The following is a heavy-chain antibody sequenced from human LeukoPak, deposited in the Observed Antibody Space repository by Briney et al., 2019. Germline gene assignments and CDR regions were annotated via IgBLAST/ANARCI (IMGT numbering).Heavy chain of an antibody. D-gene: IGHD1-7*01. Sequence: PSETLSLTCTVSGGSISSYYWSWIPQPPGKGLEWIGYIYYSGSTNYNPSLKSRVTISVDTSKNQFSLKLRSVTAADTAVYYCARHARITGTTRTFDYWGQGTLVTVSS. V-gene: IGHV4-59*08. CDR2: IYYSGST. J-gene: IGHJ4*02. CDR3: ARHARITGTTRTFDY. CDR1: GGSISSYY.